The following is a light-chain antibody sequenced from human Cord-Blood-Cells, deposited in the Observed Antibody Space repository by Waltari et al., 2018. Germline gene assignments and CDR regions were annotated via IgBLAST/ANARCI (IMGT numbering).Light chain of an antibody. J-gene: IGKJ2*03. Sequence: EIVLTQSPGTLSLPPGESATLSCRARQSVSSSYLAWYQQNPRQAPRLLIYGASSGATGIPDRSSGSGSGTDFTLTISRMEPEDCAEYYCQQYGSSPYSFGQGTKLESK. CDR2: GAS. V-gene: IGKV3-20*01. CDR1: QSVSSSY. CDR3: QQYGSSPYS.